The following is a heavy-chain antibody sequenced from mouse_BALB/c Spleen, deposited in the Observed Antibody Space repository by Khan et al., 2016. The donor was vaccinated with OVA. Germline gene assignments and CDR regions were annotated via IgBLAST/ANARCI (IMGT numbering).Heavy chain of an antibody. Sequence: EVELVESGPGLVKPSQSLSLTCSFTGYSITSGYYWNWIRQFPGNKLEWMGSLSYDGSNIYRPSLKNRVSITRDTSKNQFFLKLNYVNTEDTATYYGARNYYGDSLWFAYWGQGTLVTVSA. J-gene: IGHJ3*01. CDR1: GYSITSGYY. D-gene: IGHD1-1*02. CDR2: LSYDGSN. V-gene: IGHV3-6*02. CDR3: ARNYYGDSLWFAY.